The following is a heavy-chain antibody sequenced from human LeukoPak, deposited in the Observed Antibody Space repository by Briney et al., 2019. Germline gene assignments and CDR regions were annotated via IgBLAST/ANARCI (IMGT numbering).Heavy chain of an antibody. J-gene: IGHJ4*02. D-gene: IGHD4-17*01. CDR1: GDSMTNYY. Sequence: PSETLSLTCTVSGDSMTNYYWNWIRQPPGKGLEWIGYIHHSGTTNYNPSLKSRLTMSVDTSKNQFSLKLTSVTAADTAIYFCAKTVSLMGRFFDYWGQGIQVIVSS. V-gene: IGHV4-59*01. CDR2: IHHSGTT. CDR3: AKTVSLMGRFFDY.